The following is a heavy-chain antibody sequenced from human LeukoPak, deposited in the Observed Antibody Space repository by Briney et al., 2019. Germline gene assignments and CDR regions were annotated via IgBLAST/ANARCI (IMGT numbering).Heavy chain of an antibody. CDR3: AKDRSGEYDY. J-gene: IGHJ4*02. D-gene: IGHD1-26*01. V-gene: IGHV3-30*02. Sequence: GGSLRLSCAASGFTFSSYGMHWVRQAPGKGLEWVTFIRYDGSNKYYADSVKGRFTISRDNSKNTPYLQMNSLRAEDTAVYYCAKDRSGEYDYWGQGTLVTVSS. CDR1: GFTFSSYG. CDR2: IRYDGSNK.